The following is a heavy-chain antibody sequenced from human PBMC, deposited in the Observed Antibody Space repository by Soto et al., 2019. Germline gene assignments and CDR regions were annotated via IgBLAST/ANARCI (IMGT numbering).Heavy chain of an antibody. D-gene: IGHD3-9*01. J-gene: IGHJ6*02. V-gene: IGHV3-33*01. CDR2: IWFDGSNK. CDR3: ARHRRVYHAFLAGYYQAYYYGMDV. Sequence: PGGSLRLSCAASGFTFSTYGMHWVRQAPGNGLEWLSVIWFDGSNKTYADSVKGRFTISRDTSKSTLYLQMNSLRAEDTAVYYCARHRRVYHAFLAGYYQAYYYGMDVWGQGTTVTVSS. CDR1: GFTFSTYG.